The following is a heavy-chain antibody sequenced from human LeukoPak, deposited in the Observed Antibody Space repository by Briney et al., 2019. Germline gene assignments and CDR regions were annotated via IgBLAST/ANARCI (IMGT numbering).Heavy chain of an antibody. CDR2: IYYSGST. V-gene: IGHV4-59*01. CDR3: ARAMDYGEDTPGWRFDP. Sequence: SETLSLTCTVSGGSISSYYWSWIRQPPGKGLEWIGYIYYSGSTNYNPSLKSRVTISVDTSKNQFSLKLSSVTAADTAVYYCARAMDYGEDTPGWRFDPWGQGTLVTVSS. CDR1: GGSISSYY. J-gene: IGHJ5*02. D-gene: IGHD4-17*01.